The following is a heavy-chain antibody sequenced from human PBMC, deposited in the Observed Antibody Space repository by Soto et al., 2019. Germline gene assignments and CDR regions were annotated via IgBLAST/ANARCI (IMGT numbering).Heavy chain of an antibody. CDR3: ARDYDFWSGYYSPHGMDV. CDR2: IYHSGST. V-gene: IGHV4-4*02. CDR1: GGSISSSNW. Sequence: QVQLQESGPGLVKPSGTLSLTCAVSGGSISSSNWWSWVRQPPGKGLEWIGEIYHSGSTNYNPSLKSRVTKAVDKSKNQCSLKLSAVTAADTAVYYCARDYDFWSGYYSPHGMDVWGQGTTVTVSS. J-gene: IGHJ6*02. D-gene: IGHD3-3*01.